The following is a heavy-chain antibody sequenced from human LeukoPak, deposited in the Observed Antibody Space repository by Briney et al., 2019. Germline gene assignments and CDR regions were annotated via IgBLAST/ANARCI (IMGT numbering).Heavy chain of an antibody. J-gene: IGHJ4*02. Sequence: ASVKVSCKASGYTFTSYDINWVRQAPGQGLEWMGWMNPNSGDTGYAQKFQGRVTITRNTSTRTAYMEVSSLKSEDTAVYYCARAYYYGSGNYYFFDYWGQGTLVTVSS. D-gene: IGHD3-10*01. CDR2: MNPNSGDT. CDR3: ARAYYYGSGNYYFFDY. V-gene: IGHV1-8*01. CDR1: GYTFTSYD.